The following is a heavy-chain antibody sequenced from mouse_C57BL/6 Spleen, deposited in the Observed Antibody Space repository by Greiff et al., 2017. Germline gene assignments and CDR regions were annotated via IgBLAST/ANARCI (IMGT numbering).Heavy chain of an antibody. Sequence: EVQLVESGGGLVQPGGSLSLSCAASGFTFTDYYMSWVRQPPGKALEWLGVIRNKANGYTTEYSASVKGLFTISRDNSQSILYLQMKAQRAEDCATYYCGSSGYSNFDYWGQGTTLTVSS. CDR2: IRNKANGYTT. D-gene: IGHD2-5*01. CDR1: GFTFTDYY. J-gene: IGHJ2*01. CDR3: GSSGYSNFDY. V-gene: IGHV7-3*01.